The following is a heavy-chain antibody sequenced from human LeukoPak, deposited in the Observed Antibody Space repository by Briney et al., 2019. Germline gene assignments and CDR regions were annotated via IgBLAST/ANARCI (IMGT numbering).Heavy chain of an antibody. D-gene: IGHD3-10*01. CDR3: AKDLLKEGSYGSGIDWFDP. V-gene: IGHV3-30*02. Sequence: GGSLRLACAASGFIFSNYGMHWVRQAPGKGLEWVSFIRYDGSHKHYADSVKGRFTISRENSKKTLYLQMNSLRPEDTAMYYCAKDLLKEGSYGSGIDWFDPWGQGAQVTVSS. CDR2: IRYDGSHK. CDR1: GFIFSNYG. J-gene: IGHJ5*02.